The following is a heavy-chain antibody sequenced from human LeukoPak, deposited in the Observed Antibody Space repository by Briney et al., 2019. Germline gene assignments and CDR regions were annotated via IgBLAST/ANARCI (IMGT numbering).Heavy chain of an antibody. D-gene: IGHD2-21*02. V-gene: IGHV3-21*01. CDR3: ARDAAYCGGDCAYFDY. CDR1: GFTFSSYS. Sequence: PGGSLRLSCAASGFTFSSYSMNWVRQAPGKGLEWVSSISSSSSYIYYADSVKGRFTISRDNAKDSPYLQMNSLRAEDTAVYYCARDAAYCGGDCAYFDYWGQGTLVTVSS. CDR2: ISSSSSYI. J-gene: IGHJ4*02.